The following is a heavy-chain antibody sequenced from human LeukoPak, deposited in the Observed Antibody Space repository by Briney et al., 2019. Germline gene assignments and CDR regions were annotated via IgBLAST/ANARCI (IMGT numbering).Heavy chain of an antibody. CDR2: IIPIFGTA. CDR1: GGTFSSYA. V-gene: IGHV1-69*05. J-gene: IGHJ4*02. CDR3: ARGAGLGVYYFDY. Sequence: ASVKVSCKASGGTFSSYAISWVRQAPGQGLEWMGGIIPIFGTANYAQKFQGRVTITTDESTSTAYMELSSLRSEDTAVYYCARGAGLGVYYFDYWGQGTLVTVSS. D-gene: IGHD3/OR15-3a*01.